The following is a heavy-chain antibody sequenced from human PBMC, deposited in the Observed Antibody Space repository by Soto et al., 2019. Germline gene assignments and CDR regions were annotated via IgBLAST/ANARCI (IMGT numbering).Heavy chain of an antibody. CDR2: IYPGDSDT. J-gene: IGHJ6*02. Sequence: GESLKISCKGSGYTFTNYWIGWVRQMPGKGPEWMGIIYPGDSDTKYNPSFQGQVTISADKSITTTYLQWSSLKASDTAIYYCAASLFYYGMDVWGQGNKVTVS. V-gene: IGHV5-51*01. CDR1: GYTFTNYW. CDR3: AASLFYYGMDV.